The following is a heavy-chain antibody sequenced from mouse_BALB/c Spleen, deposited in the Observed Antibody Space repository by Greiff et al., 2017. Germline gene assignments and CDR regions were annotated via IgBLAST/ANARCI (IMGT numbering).Heavy chain of an antibody. J-gene: IGHJ3*01. CDR2: IWAGGST. Sequence: VHLVESGPGLVAPSQSLSITCTVSGFSLTSYGVHWVRQPPGKGLEWLGVIWAGGSTNYNSALMSRLSISKDNSKSQVFLKMNSLQTDDTAMYYCARDYSSWFAYWGQGTLVTVSA. CDR1: GFSLTSYG. D-gene: IGHD2-12*01. CDR3: ARDYSSWFAY. V-gene: IGHV2-9*02.